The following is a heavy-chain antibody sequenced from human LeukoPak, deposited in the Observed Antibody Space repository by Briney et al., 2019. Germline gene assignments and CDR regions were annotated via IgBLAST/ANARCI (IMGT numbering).Heavy chain of an antibody. CDR2: ISSGSTI. J-gene: IGHJ4*02. CDR3: ARGFSYYYDSSGYAGY. CDR1: GFTFSDYY. Sequence: GGSLRLSCAASGFTFSDYYMSWIRQAPGKGLEWVSYISSGSTIYYADSVKGRFTISRDNAKNSLYLQMNSLRAEDTAVYYCARGFSYYYDSSGYAGYWGQGTLVTVSS. V-gene: IGHV3-11*04. D-gene: IGHD3-22*01.